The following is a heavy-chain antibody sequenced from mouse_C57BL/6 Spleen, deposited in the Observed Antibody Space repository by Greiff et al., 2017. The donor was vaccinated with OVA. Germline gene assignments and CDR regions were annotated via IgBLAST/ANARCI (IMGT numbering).Heavy chain of an antibody. J-gene: IGHJ3*01. Sequence: VQLQQSGAELVKPGASVKLSCKASGYTFTEYTIHWVKQRSGQGLEWIGWFYPGSGSIKYNEKFKDKATLTADKSSSTVYMELSRLTSEDSAVYFCARHEVFPAFYDDDGPWFAYWGQGTLVTVSA. V-gene: IGHV1-62-2*01. CDR3: ARHEVFPAFYDDDGPWFAY. D-gene: IGHD2-4*01. CDR2: FYPGSGSI. CDR1: GYTFTEYT.